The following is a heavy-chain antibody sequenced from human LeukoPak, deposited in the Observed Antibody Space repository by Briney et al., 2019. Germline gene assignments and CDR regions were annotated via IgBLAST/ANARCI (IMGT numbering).Heavy chain of an antibody. D-gene: IGHD5-12*01. Sequence: ASVKVSCKASGYTFTSYGISWVRQAPGQGLEWMGWISAYNGNTNYAQKLQGRVTMTTDTSTSTAYMELRSLRSDDTAVYYCARDVTESGYDSTDRDTFDIWGQGTMVTVSS. CDR2: ISAYNGNT. J-gene: IGHJ3*02. CDR1: GYTFTSYG. V-gene: IGHV1-18*01. CDR3: ARDVTESGYDSTDRDTFDI.